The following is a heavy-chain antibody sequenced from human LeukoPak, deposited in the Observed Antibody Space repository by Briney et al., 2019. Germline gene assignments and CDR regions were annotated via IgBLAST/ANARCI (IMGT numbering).Heavy chain of an antibody. CDR1: GGSISSYY. CDR3: ARVNYYDSSGCDY. Sequence: SETLSLTCTVSGGSISSYYWSWIPQPPGKGLEWIGYIYYSGSTNYNPSLKSRVTISVDTSKNQFSLNLSSVTAADTAVYYCARVNYYDSSGCDYWGQGTLVTVSS. D-gene: IGHD3-22*01. CDR2: IYYSGST. J-gene: IGHJ4*02. V-gene: IGHV4-59*01.